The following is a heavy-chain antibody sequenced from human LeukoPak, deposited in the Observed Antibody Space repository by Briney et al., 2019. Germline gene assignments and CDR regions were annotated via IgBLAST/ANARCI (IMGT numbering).Heavy chain of an antibody. CDR1: GFTFVNFW. CDR2: INQGGREK. Sequence: GGSLRLSCAASGFTFVNFWMNWVRQAPGKGLEWVASINQGGREKYYVDSVWGRFTISRDNAKNSLYLQLNSLRPEDTAVHYCAKHSWTLDVWGQGTTVTASS. V-gene: IGHV3-7*05. D-gene: IGHD3-3*02. J-gene: IGHJ6*02. CDR3: AKHSWTLDV.